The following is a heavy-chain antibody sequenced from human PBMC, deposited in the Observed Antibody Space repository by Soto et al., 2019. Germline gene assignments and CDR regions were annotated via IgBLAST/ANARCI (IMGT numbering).Heavy chain of an antibody. CDR2: IYPGDSDT. CDR3: ARQGRRVTMKVVVTPDAFDI. J-gene: IGHJ3*02. V-gene: IGHV5-51*01. CDR1: GYSFTSYW. D-gene: IGHD3-22*01. Sequence: GESLKISCKGSGYSFTSYWIGWVRQMPGKGLEWMGIIYPGDSDTRYGPSFQGQVTISADKSISTAYLQWSSLKASDTAMYYCARQGRRVTMKVVVTPDAFDIWGQGTMVTVS.